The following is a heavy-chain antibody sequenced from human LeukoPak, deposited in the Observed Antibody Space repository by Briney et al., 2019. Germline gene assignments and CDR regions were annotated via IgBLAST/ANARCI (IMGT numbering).Heavy chain of an antibody. CDR1: GFTFSNYR. V-gene: IGHV3-74*01. CDR3: ARGGSGSNYPFDD. Sequence: QPGGSLRLSCAASGFTFSNYRMHWVRQAPGKGLVWVSRINSDGSSTNYADSVKGRLTISRDNAKNSLHLQMNSLRDEDTAAYYCARGGSGSNYPFDDWGQGTLVTVSS. CDR2: INSDGSST. J-gene: IGHJ4*02. D-gene: IGHD3-10*01.